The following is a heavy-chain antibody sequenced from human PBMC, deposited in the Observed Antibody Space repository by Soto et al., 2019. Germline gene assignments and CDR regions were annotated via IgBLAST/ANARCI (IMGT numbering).Heavy chain of an antibody. J-gene: IGHJ4*02. Sequence: PSETLSLTCTVSGGSVSSGYNYWSWIRQSPGKGLEWIGYISGSGSTGYNPSLKNRLTMSVDRSKNQFTLRLTSVTAADTAVYLCATESGSTYGYFDYWGQGTQVTVSS. CDR3: ATESGSTYGYFDY. D-gene: IGHD5-18*01. CDR2: ISGSGST. CDR1: GGSVSSGYNY. V-gene: IGHV4-30-4*01.